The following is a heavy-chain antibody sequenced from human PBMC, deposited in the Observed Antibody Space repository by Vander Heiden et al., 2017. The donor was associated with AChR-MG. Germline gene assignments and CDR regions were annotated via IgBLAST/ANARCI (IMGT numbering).Heavy chain of an antibody. D-gene: IGHD6-19*01. Sequence: VQLPQPGQGLLKPSQTRSLNCAISGDSVSTNSAYWNWIRPSTSMGLDWLGRTYYRSKWYSDSSMSVKSRITVNSDTSKNQFSLQLNSVTPEDTAVYYCARGESGITVAKFEYWGQGNLVIVSS. J-gene: IGHJ4*02. V-gene: IGHV6-1*01. CDR2: TYYRSKWYS. CDR3: ARGESGITVAKFEY. CDR1: GDSVSTNSAY.